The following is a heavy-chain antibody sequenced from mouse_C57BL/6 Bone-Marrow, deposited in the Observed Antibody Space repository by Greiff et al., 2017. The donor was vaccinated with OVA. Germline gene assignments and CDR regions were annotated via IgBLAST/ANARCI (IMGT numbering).Heavy chain of an antibody. Sequence: QVHVKQSGAELAKPGASVKLSCKASGYTFTSYWMHWVKQRPGQGLEWIGYINPSSGYTKYNQKFKDKATLTADKSSSTAYMQLSSLTYEDSAVYYCASNLITTVVARDYWGQGTTLTVSS. V-gene: IGHV1-7*01. D-gene: IGHD1-1*01. CDR1: GYTFTSYW. CDR3: ASNLITTVVARDY. J-gene: IGHJ2*01. CDR2: INPSSGYT.